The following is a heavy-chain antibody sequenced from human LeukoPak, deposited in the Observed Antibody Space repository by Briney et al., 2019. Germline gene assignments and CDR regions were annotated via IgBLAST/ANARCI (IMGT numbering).Heavy chain of an antibody. CDR2: INHSGST. D-gene: IGHD5-18*01. CDR3: ARGPRATGYSYGYSLDP. Sequence: SETLSLTCAVYGGSFSGYYWSWIRQPPGKGLEWIGEINHSGSTNYNPSLKSRVTILVDTSKNQFSLKLSSVTAADTVVYYCARGPRATGYSYGYSLDPWGQGTLVTVSS. J-gene: IGHJ5*02. V-gene: IGHV4-34*01. CDR1: GGSFSGYY.